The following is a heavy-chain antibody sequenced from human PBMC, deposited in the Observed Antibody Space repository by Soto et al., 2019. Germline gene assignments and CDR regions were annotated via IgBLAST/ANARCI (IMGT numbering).Heavy chain of an antibody. CDR2: IIPIFGTA. CDR3: ARSPLYYDFWSGPGAHYYYGMDV. D-gene: IGHD3-3*01. V-gene: IGHV1-69*06. CDR1: GGTFSSYA. Sequence: SVKVSCKASGGTFSSYAISWVRQAPGQGLEWMGGIIPIFGTANYAQKFQGRVTITADKSTSTAYMELSSLRSEDTAVYYCARSPLYYDFWSGPGAHYYYGMDVWGQGTTVTVSS. J-gene: IGHJ6*02.